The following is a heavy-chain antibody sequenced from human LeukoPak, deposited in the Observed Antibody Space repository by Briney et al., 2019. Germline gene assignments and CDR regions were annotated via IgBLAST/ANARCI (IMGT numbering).Heavy chain of an antibody. CDR2: IYYSGST. Sequence: WETLSLTCTVSGGSISSDSYYWAWIRQPPGKGLEWIASIYYSGSTYYNPSLKSRVTISVDTSRNQFSLKLSSVTAADTAVYYCASLAVAGLSEGYWGQGTLVIVSS. V-gene: IGHV4-39*01. J-gene: IGHJ4*02. CDR3: ASLAVAGLSEGY. CDR1: GGSISSDSYY. D-gene: IGHD6-19*01.